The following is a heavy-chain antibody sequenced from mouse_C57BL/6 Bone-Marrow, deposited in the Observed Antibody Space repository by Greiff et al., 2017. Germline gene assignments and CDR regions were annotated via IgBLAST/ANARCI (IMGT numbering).Heavy chain of an antibody. Sequence: VQLQESGAELVRPGTSVKMSCKASGYTFTNYWIGWAKPRPGHGLEWIGDIYPGGGYTNYNEKFKGKATLTADTSSSTAYMQSSSLTSEDSAIYYCARELGYPPYFDYWGQGTTLTASS. D-gene: IGHD2-14*01. CDR1: GYTFTNYW. CDR3: ARELGYPPYFDY. V-gene: IGHV1-63*01. J-gene: IGHJ2*01. CDR2: IYPGGGYT.